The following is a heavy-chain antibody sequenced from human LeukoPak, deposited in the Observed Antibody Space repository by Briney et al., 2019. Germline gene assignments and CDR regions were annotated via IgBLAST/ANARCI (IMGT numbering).Heavy chain of an antibody. J-gene: IGHJ4*02. CDR1: GGSLSSYY. V-gene: IGHV4-59*01. Sequence: PSETLSLTCTVSGGSLSSYYWSWIRQPPGKGLEWIGYIYYSGSTNYNPSLKSRVTISVDASKNQFSLKLSSVTAADTAVYYCARDPNDGSGYFYYFDYWGQGTLVTVSS. CDR2: IYYSGST. CDR3: ARDPNDGSGYFYYFDY. D-gene: IGHD3-22*01.